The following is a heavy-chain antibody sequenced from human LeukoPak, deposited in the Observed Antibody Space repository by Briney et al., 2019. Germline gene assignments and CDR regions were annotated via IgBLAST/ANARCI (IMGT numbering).Heavy chain of an antibody. Sequence: GGSLRLSCAASGFTFSSYWMHWVRQAPGKGLVWVSRINGDGSSTSYADSVKGRFTISRDNAKNTLYLEMNSLRAEDTAVYYCARDEYGDYGCDRWGQGTLVTVSS. CDR3: ARDEYGDYGCDR. CDR2: INGDGSST. D-gene: IGHD4-17*01. V-gene: IGHV3-74*01. J-gene: IGHJ5*02. CDR1: GFTFSSYW.